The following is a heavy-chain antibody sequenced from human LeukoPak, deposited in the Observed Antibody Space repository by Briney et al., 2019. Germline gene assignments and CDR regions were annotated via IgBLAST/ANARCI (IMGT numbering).Heavy chain of an antibody. CDR1: GFTFSSYS. Sequence: GGSLRLSCAASGFTFSSYSMNRVRQAPGKGLEWVSSISSSSSYIYYADSVKGRFTISRDNAKNSLYLQMNSLRAEDTAVYYCARDSPNAYDFWSGYLDLGYMDVWGKGTTVTVSS. J-gene: IGHJ6*03. CDR3: ARDSPNAYDFWSGYLDLGYMDV. V-gene: IGHV3-21*01. CDR2: ISSSSSYI. D-gene: IGHD3-3*01.